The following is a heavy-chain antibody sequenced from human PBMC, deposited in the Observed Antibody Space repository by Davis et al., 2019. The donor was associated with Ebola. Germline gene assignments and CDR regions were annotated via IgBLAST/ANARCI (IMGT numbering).Heavy chain of an antibody. CDR1: GYTFTNFA. J-gene: IGHJ6*04. CDR3: ARAFITHLHYYYYGMDV. V-gene: IGHV1-18*01. Sequence: AASVKVSCKASGYTFTNFAVIWVRQAPGQGLEWMGWISGYNGNTNYAQNLQGRVTMTTDTSTSTAYMELRGLRSDDTAVYYCARAFITHLHYYYYGMDVWGKGTTVTVSS. D-gene: IGHD3-10*01. CDR2: ISGYNGNT.